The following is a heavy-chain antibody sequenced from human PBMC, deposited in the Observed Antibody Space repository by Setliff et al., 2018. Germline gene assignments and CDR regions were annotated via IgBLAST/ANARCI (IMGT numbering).Heavy chain of an antibody. V-gene: IGHV1-2*02. Sequence: ASVKVSCKASGYTFTAYYMHWVRQAPGQGLEWMGWINPGSGATNLAPRFQGRVTMTRDTSLSTAYMEVRSLRSDDTAVYYCARMSGFLYMDVWGKGTPVTVSS. D-gene: IGHD3-3*01. CDR1: GYTFTAYY. J-gene: IGHJ6*03. CDR2: INPGSGAT. CDR3: ARMSGFLYMDV.